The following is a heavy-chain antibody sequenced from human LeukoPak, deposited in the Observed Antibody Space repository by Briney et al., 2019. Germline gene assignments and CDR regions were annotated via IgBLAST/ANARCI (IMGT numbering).Heavy chain of an antibody. CDR2: ISSGSSTI. CDR1: GFTFSSYS. V-gene: IGHV3-48*02. J-gene: IGHJ5*02. Sequence: GGSLRLSCAASGFTFSSYSMNWVRQAPGKGLEWVSYISSGSSTIYYADSVKGRFTISRDNAKNSLYLQMNSLRDEDTAVYYCARVVDTEKANWFDPWGQGTLVTVSS. D-gene: IGHD5-18*01. CDR3: ARVVDTEKANWFDP.